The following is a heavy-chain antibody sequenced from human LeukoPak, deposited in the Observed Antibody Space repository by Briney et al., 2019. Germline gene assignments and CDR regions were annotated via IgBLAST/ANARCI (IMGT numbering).Heavy chain of an antibody. Sequence: PGGSLRLSCAASGFTFSSNYMSWVRRAPGKGLEYVSAISSNGGSTYYANSVKGRFTISRDNSKNTLYLQMGSLRAEDMAVYYCARGEGYDSSGYPLHWGQGTLVTVSS. CDR3: ARGEGYDSSGYPLH. CDR1: GFTFSSNY. D-gene: IGHD3-22*01. V-gene: IGHV3-64*01. CDR2: ISSNGGST. J-gene: IGHJ4*02.